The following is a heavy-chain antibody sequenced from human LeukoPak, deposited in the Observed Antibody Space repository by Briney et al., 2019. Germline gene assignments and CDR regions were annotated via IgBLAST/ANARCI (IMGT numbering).Heavy chain of an antibody. D-gene: IGHD3-9*01. V-gene: IGHV3-23*01. CDR2: ISGSGGST. J-gene: IGHJ4*02. CDR3: AKDRYDILTGPQPLFDY. CDR1: GFTFSSYA. Sequence: GGSLRLPCAASGFTFSSYAMSWVRQAPGKGLEWVSAISGSGGSTYYADSVKGRFTISRDNSKNTLYLQMNSLRAEDTAVYYCAKDRYDILTGPQPLFDYWGQGTLVTVSS.